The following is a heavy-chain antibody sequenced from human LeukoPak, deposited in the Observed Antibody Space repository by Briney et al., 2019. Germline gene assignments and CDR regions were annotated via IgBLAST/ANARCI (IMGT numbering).Heavy chain of an antibody. CDR1: GGSFSGYY. D-gene: IGHD4-23*01. Sequence: PSETLSLTCAVYGGSFSGYYWSWIRQPPGKGLEWIGEIYHSGSTNYNPSLKSRVTISVDTSKNQFSLKLSSVTAADTAVYYCARDGGTNFNEWGQGTLVTVHS. CDR2: IYHSGST. V-gene: IGHV4-34*01. J-gene: IGHJ4*02. CDR3: ARDGGTNFNE.